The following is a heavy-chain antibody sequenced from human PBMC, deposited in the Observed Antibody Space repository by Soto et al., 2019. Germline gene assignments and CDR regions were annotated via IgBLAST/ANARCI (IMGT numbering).Heavy chain of an antibody. Sequence: SGKVSCKASGGTFSSYTISWVRQAPGQGLEWMGRIIPILGIANYAQKFQGRVTITADKSTSTAYMELSSLRSEDTAVYYCASYHAPPVSDYDMDVWGQGTTVTVSS. CDR3: ASYHAPPVSDYDMDV. D-gene: IGHD3-16*02. J-gene: IGHJ6*02. CDR2: IIPILGIA. V-gene: IGHV1-69*02. CDR1: GGTFSSYT.